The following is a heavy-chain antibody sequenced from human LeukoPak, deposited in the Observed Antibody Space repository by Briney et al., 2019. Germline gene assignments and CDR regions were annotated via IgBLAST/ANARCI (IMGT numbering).Heavy chain of an antibody. CDR3: ARDGDYYDSSIGY. V-gene: IGHV4-59*01. D-gene: IGHD3-22*01. CDR2: IDYSGST. J-gene: IGHJ4*02. Sequence: SETLSLTCIVSGGTVSGGSNSHYYWSWLRQPPGKGLEWIGNIDYSGSTNYNPSLKSRVTISVDTSKNQFSLNLNSVTAADTAMYYCARDGDYYDSSIGYWGQGTLVTVSS. CDR1: GGSNSHYY.